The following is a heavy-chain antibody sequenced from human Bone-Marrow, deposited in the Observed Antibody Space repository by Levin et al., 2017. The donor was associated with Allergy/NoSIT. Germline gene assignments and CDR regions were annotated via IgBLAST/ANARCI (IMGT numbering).Heavy chain of an antibody. CDR2: ISSSSSYT. CDR3: ARGGGQAAAQY. Sequence: KTGGSLRLSCAASGFTFSDYYMSWIRQAPGKGLEWVSYISSSSSYTNYADSVKGRFTISRDNAKNSLYLQMNSLRAEDTAVYYCARGGGQAAAQYWGQGTLVTVSS. D-gene: IGHD6-13*01. V-gene: IGHV3-11*05. CDR1: GFTFSDYY. J-gene: IGHJ4*02.